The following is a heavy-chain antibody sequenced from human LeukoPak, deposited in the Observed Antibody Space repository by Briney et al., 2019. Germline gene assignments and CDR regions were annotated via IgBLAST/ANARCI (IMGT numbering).Heavy chain of an antibody. Sequence: ASVTVSCKASGYTFTGYYMHWVRQAPGQGLEWMGWINPNSGGTNYAQKFQGRVTMTRDTSISTAYMELSRLRSDDTAVYYCARVDSGWPPKPTDYFDYWGQGTLVTVSS. CDR1: GYTFTGYY. V-gene: IGHV1-2*02. D-gene: IGHD6-19*01. CDR3: ARVDSGWPPKPTDYFDY. J-gene: IGHJ4*02. CDR2: INPNSGGT.